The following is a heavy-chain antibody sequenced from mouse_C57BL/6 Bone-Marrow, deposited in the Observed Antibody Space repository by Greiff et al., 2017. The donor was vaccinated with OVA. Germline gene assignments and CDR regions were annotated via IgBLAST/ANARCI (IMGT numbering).Heavy chain of an antibody. Sequence: VQLQQSGAELVKPGASVKLSCKASGYTFTEYTIHWVQQRSGQGLEWIGWFYPGSGSIKYNEKFKGKAILTADKSSSTVYMKLSRLTTVDSAVYFCARHEELGAYWYFDVWGTGTTVTVSS. V-gene: IGHV1-62-2*01. CDR1: GYTFTEYT. J-gene: IGHJ1*03. D-gene: IGHD4-1*01. CDR2: FYPGSGSI. CDR3: ARHEELGAYWYFDV.